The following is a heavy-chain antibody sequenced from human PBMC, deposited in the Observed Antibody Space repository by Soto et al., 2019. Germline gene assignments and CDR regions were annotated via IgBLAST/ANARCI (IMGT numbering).Heavy chain of an antibody. CDR1: GGTFSSYA. V-gene: IGHV1-69*01. CDR2: IIPIFGTA. J-gene: IGHJ4*02. CDR3: ASGAIYGGNSFDY. D-gene: IGHD4-17*01. Sequence: QVQLVQSGAEVKKPGSSVKVSCKASGGTFSSYAISWVRQDPGQGLAWMGGIIPIFGTANYAQKFQGRVTITAAESTSTAYMELSSLRSEDTDVYYCASGAIYGGNSFDYWGQGTLVTVSS.